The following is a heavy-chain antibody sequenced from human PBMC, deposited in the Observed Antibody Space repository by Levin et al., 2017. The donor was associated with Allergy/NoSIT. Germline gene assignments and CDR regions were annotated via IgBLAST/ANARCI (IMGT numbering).Heavy chain of an antibody. V-gene: IGHV3-9*01. CDR1: GFTLGDYA. D-gene: IGHD6-25*01. CDR2: ITWNSGNM. J-gene: IGHJ6*02. CDR3: AKDIYISSATTVPLNYHFYVMDV. Sequence: LSLTCAASGFTLGDYAMHWVRQAPGKGLEWVSGITWNSGNMGYGDSVKGRFTISTDNAKNSLYLHMNGLRAEDTALYFCAKDIYISSATTVPLNYHFYVMDVWGQGTTVTVSS.